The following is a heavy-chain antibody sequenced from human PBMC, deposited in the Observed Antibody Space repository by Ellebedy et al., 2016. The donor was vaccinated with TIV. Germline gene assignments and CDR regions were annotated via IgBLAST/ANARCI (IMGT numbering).Heavy chain of an antibody. CDR2: ISSSSSYI. Sequence: GGSLRLSXAASGFTFSSYSMNWVRQAPGKGLEWVSSISSSSSYIYYADSVKGRFTIPRDNAKNSLYLQMNSLRAEDTAVYYCARGKGSGSYELENWFDPWGQGTLVTVSS. D-gene: IGHD1-26*01. CDR1: GFTFSSYS. V-gene: IGHV3-21*01. CDR3: ARGKGSGSYELENWFDP. J-gene: IGHJ5*02.